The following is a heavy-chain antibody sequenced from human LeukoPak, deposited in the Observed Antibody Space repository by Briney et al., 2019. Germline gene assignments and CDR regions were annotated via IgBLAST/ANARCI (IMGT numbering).Heavy chain of an antibody. CDR2: ISNNEVVT. CDR3: VNGSATGLIDY. Sequence: GGSLRLSCSASGFTFSNYAIHWVRQTPGKGLEYFSAISNNEVVTYYADSWKDRFTISRDNSKNTAYLQMNSLRAEDTAVYYCVNGSATGLIDYWGQGTLVTVSS. V-gene: IGHV3-64D*06. D-gene: IGHD2-15*01. CDR1: GFTFSNYA. J-gene: IGHJ4*02.